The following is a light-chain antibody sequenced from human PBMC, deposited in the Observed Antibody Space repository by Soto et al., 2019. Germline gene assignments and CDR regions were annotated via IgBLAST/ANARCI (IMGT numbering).Light chain of an antibody. CDR2: DAS. V-gene: IGKV3-11*01. Sequence: TQFPAPLSVSPGDKATLSCRTSQSVGSQLAWYQQKPGQAPRLLINDASNRATGIPARFSGSGSGTDFTLTISSLEPEDFAVYYCQQRSSWPLTFGGGTKVDIK. J-gene: IGKJ4*01. CDR3: QQRSSWPLT. CDR1: QSVGSQ.